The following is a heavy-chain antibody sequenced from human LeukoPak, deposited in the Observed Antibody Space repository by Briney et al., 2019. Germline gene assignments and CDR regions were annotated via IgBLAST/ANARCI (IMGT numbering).Heavy chain of an antibody. Sequence: GASVKVSCKASGYTFTNYALHWVRQAPGQRLEWMGWTNGATGNTRFSQDLQGRLTITIDTSASTAYMELSSLRSEDTAVYYCARSPGGNARTWLDYWGQGTLVTVSS. D-gene: IGHD4-23*01. CDR1: GYTFTNYA. CDR2: TNGATGNT. V-gene: IGHV1-3*02. J-gene: IGHJ4*02. CDR3: ARSPGGNARTWLDY.